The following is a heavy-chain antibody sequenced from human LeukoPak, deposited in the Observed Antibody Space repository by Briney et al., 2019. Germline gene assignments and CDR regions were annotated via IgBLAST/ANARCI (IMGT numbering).Heavy chain of an antibody. CDR3: ARKGTVTTPFDY. J-gene: IGHJ4*02. CDR1: GDSVSSDSAA. CDR2: TYYRSKWFS. Sequence: SQTLSLTCAISGDSVSSDSAAWNWIRQSPSRGLEWLGRTYYRSKWFSDYALSVKSRITINADTSKNQFSLQLNSVTPEDTAVYYCARKGTVTTPFDYWGQEILVTVSS. D-gene: IGHD4-11*01. V-gene: IGHV6-1*01.